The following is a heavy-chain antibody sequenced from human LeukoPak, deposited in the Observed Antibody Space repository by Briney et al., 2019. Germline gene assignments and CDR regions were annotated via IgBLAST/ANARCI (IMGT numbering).Heavy chain of an antibody. CDR1: GFTFSSYA. J-gene: IGHJ2*01. CDR3: AKDPRFLEWFHGGSYFDL. V-gene: IGHV3-23*01. CDR2: ISGSGGST. Sequence: GGSLRLSCAASGFTFSSYAMSWVRQAPGKGLEWVSAISGSGGSTYYADYVKGRFTISRDNSKTSLYLQMNSLRAEDTAVYYCAKDPRFLEWFHGGSYFDLWGRGTLVTVSS. D-gene: IGHD3-3*01.